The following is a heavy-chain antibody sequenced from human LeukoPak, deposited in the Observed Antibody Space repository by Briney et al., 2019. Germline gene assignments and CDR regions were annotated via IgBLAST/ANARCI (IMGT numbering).Heavy chain of an antibody. D-gene: IGHD2-2*01. CDR2: IYPGDSDT. CDR1: GYSFTSYW. J-gene: IGHJ4*02. V-gene: IGHV5-51*01. CDR3: ASQTRYCSSTSCYFDY. Sequence: GESLKISCKGSGYSFTSYWIGWVRQMSGKGLEWMGIIYPGDSDTRYSPSFQGQVTISADKSISTAYLQWSSLKASDTAMYYCASQTRYCSSTSCYFDYWGQGTLVTVSS.